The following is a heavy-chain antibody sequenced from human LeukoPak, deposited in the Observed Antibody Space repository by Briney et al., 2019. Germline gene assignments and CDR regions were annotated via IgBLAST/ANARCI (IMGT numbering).Heavy chain of an antibody. Sequence: ASVKVSCKASGYTFTSYGISWVRQAPGQGLESMGWISVYNGNTNYAQKLQGRVTMTTDTSTSTAYMELRSLRSDDTAVYYCARDAFQSGELDYWGQGTLVTVSS. CDR3: ARDAFQSGELDY. CDR1: GYTFTSYG. J-gene: IGHJ4*02. CDR2: ISVYNGNT. V-gene: IGHV1-18*01. D-gene: IGHD7-27*01.